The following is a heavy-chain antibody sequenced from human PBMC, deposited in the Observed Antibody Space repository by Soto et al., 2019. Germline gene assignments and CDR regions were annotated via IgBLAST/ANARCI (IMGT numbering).Heavy chain of an antibody. D-gene: IGHD3-10*01. CDR1: GGSISSYY. CDR2: VFYSGST. Sequence: PSETLSLTCTVSGGSISSYYWSWIRQPPGKGLEWIGYVFYSGSTKYNPSLKSRVTISKDTSKNQFSLKLTSVTAADTAIYYCARTYSGTPHFDFWGPGTLVTVSS. CDR3: ARTYSGTPHFDF. V-gene: IGHV4-59*01. J-gene: IGHJ4*02.